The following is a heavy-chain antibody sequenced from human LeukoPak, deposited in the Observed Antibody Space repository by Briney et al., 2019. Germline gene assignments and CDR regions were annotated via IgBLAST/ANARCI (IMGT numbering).Heavy chain of an antibody. CDR2: IWYDGSNT. CDR1: GFTFTYYG. V-gene: IGHV3-33*01. CDR3: ARDFGPPSNGMDV. D-gene: IGHD3-10*01. Sequence: PGGSLRLSCAASGFTFTYYGMHWVRQAPGKGLEWVAVIWYDGSNTYYADSVKGRFTISRDNSKNTVFLQMSSLRAEDTAVYYCARDFGPPSNGMDVWGQGTTVTVSS. J-gene: IGHJ6*02.